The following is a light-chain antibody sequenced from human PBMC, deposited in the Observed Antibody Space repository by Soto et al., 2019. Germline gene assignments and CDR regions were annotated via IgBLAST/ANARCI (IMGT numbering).Light chain of an antibody. CDR3: QQYFSLRT. CDR1: QDISSY. Sequence: ALRMTQSPSSLSASTGDRVTITCRASQDISSYLAWYQQKPGKAPKLLIYAASTLQSGVPSRFSGSGSGTDFTLTISRLQSEDFAAYYCQQYFSLRTFGQGTKVEVK. V-gene: IGKV1-8*01. CDR2: AAS. J-gene: IGKJ1*01.